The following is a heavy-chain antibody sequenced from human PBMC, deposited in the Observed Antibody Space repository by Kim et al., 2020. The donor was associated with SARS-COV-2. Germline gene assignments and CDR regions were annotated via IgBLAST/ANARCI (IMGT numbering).Heavy chain of an antibody. V-gene: IGHV4-4*02. Sequence: SETLSLTCAVSGGSISSNNWWSWVRQPPGKGLEWIGDIYHSGTTNYNPSLRSRVTISVDKSKNQFSLNVKSVTAADTAVYYCARPVAGSVWDVWGQGTTVTASS. CDR2: IYHSGTT. CDR1: GGSISSNNW. CDR3: ARPVAGSVWDV. D-gene: IGHD6-19*01. J-gene: IGHJ6*02.